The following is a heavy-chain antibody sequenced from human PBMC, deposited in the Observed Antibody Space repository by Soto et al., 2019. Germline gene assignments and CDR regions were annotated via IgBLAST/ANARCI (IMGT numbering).Heavy chain of an antibody. CDR3: AKDLGYSYGYSPDYYGMDV. Sequence: GGSLRLSCAASGFTFNNYAMTWVRQAPGEGLEWVSATSGSGGSTYYADSVKGRFTISRDNSKNTLYLQMNSLRAEDTAVYYCAKDLGYSYGYSPDYYGMDVWGQGTTVTVSS. D-gene: IGHD5-18*01. J-gene: IGHJ6*02. V-gene: IGHV3-23*01. CDR1: GFTFNNYA. CDR2: TSGSGGST.